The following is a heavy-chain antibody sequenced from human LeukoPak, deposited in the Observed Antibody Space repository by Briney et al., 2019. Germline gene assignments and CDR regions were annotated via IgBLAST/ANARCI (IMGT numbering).Heavy chain of an antibody. V-gene: IGHV4-59*01. D-gene: IGHD6-19*01. CDR3: ARGVGSSGWFTGNHWFDP. CDR2: IYYSGST. J-gene: IGHJ5*02. CDR1: GGSISSYY. Sequence: SETLSLTCTVSGGSISSYYWSWIRQPPGKGLEWIGYIYYSGSTNYNPSLKSRVTISVDTSKNQFSLKLSSVTAADTAVYYCARGVGSSGWFTGNHWFDPWGQGTLVTVSS.